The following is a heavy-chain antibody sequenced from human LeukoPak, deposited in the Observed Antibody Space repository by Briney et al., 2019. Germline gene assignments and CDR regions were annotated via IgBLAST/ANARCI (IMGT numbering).Heavy chain of an antibody. J-gene: IGHJ3*02. CDR1: GGSISSYY. V-gene: IGHV4-59*01. Sequence: PSETLSLTCTVSGGSISSYYWSWIRQPPGKGLEWIGYIYYSGSTNYNPSLKSRVTISVDTSKNQFSLKLSSVTAEDTAVYYCARDAIATDAFDIWGQGTMVTVSS. CDR3: ARDAIATDAFDI. D-gene: IGHD6-13*01. CDR2: IYYSGST.